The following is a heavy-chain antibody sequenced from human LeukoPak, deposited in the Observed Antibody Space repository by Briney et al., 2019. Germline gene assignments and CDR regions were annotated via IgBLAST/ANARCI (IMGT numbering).Heavy chain of an antibody. CDR2: MNPNSGNT. D-gene: IGHD3-3*01. J-gene: IGHJ4*02. Sequence: ASVKVSCKASGYTFTSYDINWVRQATGQGLEWMGWMNPNSGNTGYAQKFQGRVTMTRNTSISTAYMELRSLRSDDTAVYYCARDRPYYDFWSGYSYFDYWGQGTLVTVSS. CDR1: GYTFTSYD. CDR3: ARDRPYYDFWSGYSYFDY. V-gene: IGHV1-8*01.